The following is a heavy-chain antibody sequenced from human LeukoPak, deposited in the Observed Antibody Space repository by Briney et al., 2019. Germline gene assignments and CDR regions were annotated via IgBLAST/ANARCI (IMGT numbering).Heavy chain of an antibody. J-gene: IGHJ4*02. CDR3: TTGVYGDYDTGPFDY. CDR2: IKSKTDGGTT. Sequence: GGSLRLSCAASGFTFSNAWMSWVRQAPGKGLEWVGRIKSKTDGGTTDYAAPVKGRFTISRDDSKNTLYLQMNSLKTEDTAVYYCTTGVYGDYDTGPFDYWGQGTLVTVSS. V-gene: IGHV3-15*01. CDR1: GFTFSNAW. D-gene: IGHD4-17*01.